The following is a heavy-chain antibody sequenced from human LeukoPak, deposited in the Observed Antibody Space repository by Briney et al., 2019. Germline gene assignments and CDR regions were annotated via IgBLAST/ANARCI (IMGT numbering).Heavy chain of an antibody. D-gene: IGHD6-13*01. J-gene: IGHJ4*02. CDR3: ATGPQSAAAGILDY. CDR1: GFTFSSYG. CDR2: IYSDGRTT. V-gene: IGHV3-33*01. Sequence: GGSLRLSCAASGFTFSSYGMHWVRQAPGKGLEWVAVIYSDGRTTYYADSVKGRFTIPRDNSKSTLYLQMNSLRDEDTAVYYCATGPQSAAAGILDYWGQGTLVTVSS.